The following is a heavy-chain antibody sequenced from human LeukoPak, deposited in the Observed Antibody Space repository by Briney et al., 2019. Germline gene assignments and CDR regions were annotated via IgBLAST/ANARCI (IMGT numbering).Heavy chain of an antibody. CDR1: GDSVSSTSAT. CDR2: TFRRSKWFN. V-gene: IGHV6-1*01. D-gene: IGHD2-21*01. CDR3: AREGSYTSDSLHLDY. J-gene: IGHJ4*02. Sequence: SQTLSLTCAISGDSVSSTSATWNWIRQSPSGGLEWLGMTFRRSKWFNDYAVSVKSRVTINPDTSKNQFSLHLNSVTPEDTAVYYCAREGSYTSDSLHLDYWGQGTLVTVSS.